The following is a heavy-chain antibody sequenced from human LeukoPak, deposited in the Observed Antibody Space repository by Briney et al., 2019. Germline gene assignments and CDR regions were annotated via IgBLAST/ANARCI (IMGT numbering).Heavy chain of an antibody. CDR1: GFTFSSYA. CDR2: IYSGGST. V-gene: IGHV3-66*02. Sequence: GGSLRLSCAASGFTFSSYAMSWVRQAPGKGLEWVSVIYSGGSTYYADSVKGRFTISRDNSKNTLYLQMNSLRAGDTAVYYCARDSSGLDYWGQGTLVTVSS. D-gene: IGHD6-19*01. J-gene: IGHJ4*02. CDR3: ARDSSGLDY.